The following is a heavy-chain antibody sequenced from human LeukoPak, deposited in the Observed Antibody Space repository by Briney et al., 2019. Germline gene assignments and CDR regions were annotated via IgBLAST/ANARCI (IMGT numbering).Heavy chain of an antibody. CDR2: IKHDGSEK. J-gene: IGHJ4*02. CDR3: ARVIRVFGALDY. Sequence: GGSLRLSCAASGFTFSSYAMSWVRQAPGQGLEWVANIKHDGSEKYYVDTVKGRFTISRDNSKSTLSLQMNSLRAEDTAVYYCARVIRVFGALDYWGQGTLVTVSS. V-gene: IGHV3-7*02. CDR1: GFTFSSYA. D-gene: IGHD3-10*02.